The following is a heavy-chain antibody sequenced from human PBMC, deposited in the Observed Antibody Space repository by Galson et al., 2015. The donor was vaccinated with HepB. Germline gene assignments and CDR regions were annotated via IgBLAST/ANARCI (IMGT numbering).Heavy chain of an antibody. CDR1: GGSFSELY. V-gene: IGHV4-34*01. D-gene: IGHD3-10*01. CDR2: IYYSGST. CDR3: ASPLSPYYYYGMDV. Sequence: SETLSLTCAVYGGSFSELYWTWIRQPPGKGLEWIGSIYYSGSTYYNPSLKSRVTISVDTSKNQFSLKLSSVTAADTAVYYCASPLSPYYYYGMDVWGQGTTVTVSS. J-gene: IGHJ6*02.